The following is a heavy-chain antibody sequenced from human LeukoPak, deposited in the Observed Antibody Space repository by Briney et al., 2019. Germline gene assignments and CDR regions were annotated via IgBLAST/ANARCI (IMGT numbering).Heavy chain of an antibody. Sequence: PSETLSLTCTVSGGSISSSSYYWGWIRQPPGKGLEWIGSIYYSGSTYYNPSLKSRFTISVDTSKNQFSLKLSSVTAADTAVYYCASSSGYSSGWYLTPNPYYFDYWGQGTLVTVSS. CDR2: IYYSGST. V-gene: IGHV4-39*01. CDR3: ASSSGYSSGWYLTPNPYYFDY. J-gene: IGHJ4*02. CDR1: GGSISSSSYY. D-gene: IGHD6-19*01.